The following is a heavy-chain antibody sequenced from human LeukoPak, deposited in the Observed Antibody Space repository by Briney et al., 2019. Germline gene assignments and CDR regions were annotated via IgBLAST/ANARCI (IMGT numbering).Heavy chain of an antibody. CDR3: ARENGYGSGSYYYYYYGMDV. D-gene: IGHD3-10*01. CDR1: GGSISSYY. V-gene: IGHV4-59*01. J-gene: IGHJ6*04. CDR2: IYYSGST. Sequence: SETLSLTCTVSGGSISSYYWSWIRQPPGKGLEWIGYIYYSGSTNYNPSLKSRVTISVDTSKNQFSLKLSSVTAADTAVYYCARENGYGSGSYYYYYYGMDVWGKGTTVTVS.